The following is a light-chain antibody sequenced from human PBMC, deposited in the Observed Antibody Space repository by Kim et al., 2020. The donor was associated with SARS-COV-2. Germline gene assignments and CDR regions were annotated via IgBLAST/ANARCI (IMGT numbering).Light chain of an antibody. J-gene: IGKJ5*01. CDR2: GAS. V-gene: IGKV1-17*01. CDR1: QDIRND. CDR3: LQHNTSPIT. Sequence: ASVGDRVTITWRASQDIRNDLGWYQQNPGRAPKRLIYGASSLQSGVPSRFSGSGSGTEFTLTISRLQPEDFATYFCLQHNTSPITFGQGTRLEIK.